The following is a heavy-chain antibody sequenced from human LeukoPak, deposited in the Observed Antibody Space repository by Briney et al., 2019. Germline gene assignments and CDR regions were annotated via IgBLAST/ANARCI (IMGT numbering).Heavy chain of an antibody. CDR3: ARGLRGYSYGN. D-gene: IGHD5-18*01. J-gene: IGHJ4*02. Sequence: SETLSLTCTVPGGSISSYYWSWIRRPPGKGLEWIGYIYYSGGTNYNPSLKSRVTISVDTSKKQFSLKLSSVTAADTAVYFCARGLRGYSYGNWGQGTLVTVSS. CDR2: IYYSGGT. V-gene: IGHV4-59*01. CDR1: GGSISSYY.